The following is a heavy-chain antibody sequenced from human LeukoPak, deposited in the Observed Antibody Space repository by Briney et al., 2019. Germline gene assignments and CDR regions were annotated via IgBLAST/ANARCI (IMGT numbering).Heavy chain of an antibody. Sequence: GGSLRLSCVASGFSLSTSSMAWVRQAPGGRPEWVSDIYPDSSDTYYADSVKGRFTISRDNSKNTLYLQMNSLRAEDTAVYYCAKRGGRIAAAWDYYYMDVWGKGTTVTVSS. J-gene: IGHJ6*03. CDR1: GFSLSTSS. D-gene: IGHD6-13*01. V-gene: IGHV3-23*03. CDR2: IYPDSSDT. CDR3: AKRGGRIAAAWDYYYMDV.